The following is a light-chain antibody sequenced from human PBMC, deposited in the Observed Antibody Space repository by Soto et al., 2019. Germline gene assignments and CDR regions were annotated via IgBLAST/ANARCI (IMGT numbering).Light chain of an antibody. V-gene: IGKV1-5*03. J-gene: IGKJ4*01. Sequence: DIQMTQSPSTLSASVGDRVTITCRASQSISSWLAWYQQKPGKAPDLLIYKASSLQSGVPSRFSGSGSGTEFTLTISSLQPDDFATYYCHPYNSYPLPFGGGTKVAIK. CDR2: KAS. CDR3: HPYNSYPLP. CDR1: QSISSW.